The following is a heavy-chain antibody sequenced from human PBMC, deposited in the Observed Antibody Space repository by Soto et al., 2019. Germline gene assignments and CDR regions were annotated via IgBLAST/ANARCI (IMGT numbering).Heavy chain of an antibody. D-gene: IGHD6-19*01. J-gene: IGHJ6*02. CDR2: ISYDGSNK. Sequence: GSLRLSCAASGFTFSSYAMHWVRQAPGKGLEWVAVISYDGSNKYYADSVKGRFTISRDNSKNTLYLQMNSLRAEDTAVYYCARDRHSGWYGFEETAYGMDVWGQGTTVTVS. CDR1: GFTFSSYA. CDR3: ARDRHSGWYGFEETAYGMDV. V-gene: IGHV3-30-3*01.